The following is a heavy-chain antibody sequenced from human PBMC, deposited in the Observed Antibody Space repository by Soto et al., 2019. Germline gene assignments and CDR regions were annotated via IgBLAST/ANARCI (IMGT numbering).Heavy chain of an antibody. V-gene: IGHV4-30-4*01. Sequence: PSETLSLTCTVSDGSISSGDYYWTWIRQPPGKGLEWIGYIFYSGRTDYNPSLTSRVTISVDTSKNIFSLKVNSVTAADTAVYYCARGNYSDYRSSFDFWGKGALVTVSS. CDR3: ARGNYSDYRSSFDF. D-gene: IGHD4-17*01. J-gene: IGHJ4*02. CDR1: DGSISSGDYY. CDR2: IFYSGRT.